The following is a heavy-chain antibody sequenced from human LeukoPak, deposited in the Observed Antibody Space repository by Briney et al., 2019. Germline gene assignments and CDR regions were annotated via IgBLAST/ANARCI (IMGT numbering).Heavy chain of an antibody. CDR1: GGTFSSYA. CDR3: ARSGDNGYFDL. J-gene: IGHJ2*01. V-gene: IGHV1-69*05. Sequence: ASVKVSCKASGGTFSSYAISWVRQAPGQGLEWMGGIIPIFGTANYAQKFQGRVTITTDESTSTAYVELSSLRSEDTAVYYCARSGDNGYFDLWGRGTLVNVSS. D-gene: IGHD2-21*01. CDR2: IIPIFGTA.